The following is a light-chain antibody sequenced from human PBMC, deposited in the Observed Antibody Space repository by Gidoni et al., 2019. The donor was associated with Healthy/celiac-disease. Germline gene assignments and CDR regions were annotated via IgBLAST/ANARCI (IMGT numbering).Light chain of an antibody. CDR3: QQLTSYPLT. CDR2: AAS. J-gene: IGKJ4*01. V-gene: IGKV1-9*01. CDR1: QGISSY. Sequence: IQLTQSPSSLSASVGDRVTITCRASQGISSYLAWYQQKPGKAPTLLIYAASTLQSGVPSRFSGSGSGTDFTLTISSLQTEDFATYYCQQLTSYPLTFGGGTKVEI.